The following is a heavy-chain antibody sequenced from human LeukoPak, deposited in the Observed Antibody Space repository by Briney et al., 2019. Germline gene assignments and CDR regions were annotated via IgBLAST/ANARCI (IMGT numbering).Heavy chain of an antibody. CDR1: AYTLTNYG. CDR2: ISANNGNT. Sequence: ASVKVSCKASAYTLTNYGISWVRQAPGQGLEWMGCISANNGNTNYAQKSQGRVTMTTDTSTSTAYMELRSLRSDDTAVYYCARVLGSGWPLDYWGQGTLVTVSS. J-gene: IGHJ4*02. V-gene: IGHV1-18*01. D-gene: IGHD6-19*01. CDR3: ARVLGSGWPLDY.